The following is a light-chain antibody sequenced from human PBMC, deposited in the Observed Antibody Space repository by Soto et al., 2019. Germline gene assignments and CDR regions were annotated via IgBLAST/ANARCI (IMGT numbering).Light chain of an antibody. CDR3: QSCVGSLSEGA. CDR2: VNI. V-gene: IGLV1-40*01. J-gene: IGLJ1*01. CDR1: SSNIGAGYD. Sequence: QAVVTQPPSVSGAPGQRITISCTGTSSNIGAGYDVHWYQQLPGTAPKLPIYVNINRPSGVPDRFSGSKSGTSASLTITGRQAVDEADYYRQSCVGSLSEGAFVPGTEVT.